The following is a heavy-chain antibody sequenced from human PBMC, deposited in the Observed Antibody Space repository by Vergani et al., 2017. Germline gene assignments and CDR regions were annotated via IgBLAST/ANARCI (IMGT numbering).Heavy chain of an antibody. J-gene: IGHJ6*02. CDR2: VSGSSATP. CDR1: GFSFPGYA. Sequence: EVQLLESGGGLVQPGGSLRLSCEASGFSFPGYAMSWVRQAPGKGLEWVSSVSGSSATPYYADSVKGRFIISRDNSKNTLHLQMNSLRADDTAVYYCTRQDYDYVWGSYRPWYYYGMDVWGQGTTVTVSS. V-gene: IGHV3-23*01. CDR3: TRQDYDYVWGSYRPWYYYGMDV. D-gene: IGHD3-16*02.